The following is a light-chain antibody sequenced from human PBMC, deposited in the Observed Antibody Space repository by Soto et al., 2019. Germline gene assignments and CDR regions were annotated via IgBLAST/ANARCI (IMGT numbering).Light chain of an antibody. J-gene: IGKJ4*01. CDR3: QQHANWPLT. V-gene: IGKV1-5*01. Sequence: DIQMTQSPSTLSASVGDRVTITCRASQSITSWLAWYQQKPGKAPKLLIYDVSSLESGVPPRFSGSGSGAEFTLTISSLEPEDFAVYYCQQHANWPLTFGGGTKVDIK. CDR2: DVS. CDR1: QSITSW.